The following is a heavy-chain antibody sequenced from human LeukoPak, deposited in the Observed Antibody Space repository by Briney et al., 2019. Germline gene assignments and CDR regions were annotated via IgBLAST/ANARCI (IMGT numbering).Heavy chain of an antibody. CDR3: ARCRSIAARPDLCNWFDP. D-gene: IGHD6-6*01. CDR2: IYPGDSDT. J-gene: IGHJ5*02. V-gene: IGHV5-51*01. CDR1: GYSFTSYW. Sequence: KFGESLKISCKGSGYSFTSYWIGWVRQMPGKGLEWMGIIYPGDSDTRYSPSFQGQVTISADKSISTAYLQWSSLKASDTAMYYCARCRSIAARPDLCNWFDPWGQGTLVTVSS.